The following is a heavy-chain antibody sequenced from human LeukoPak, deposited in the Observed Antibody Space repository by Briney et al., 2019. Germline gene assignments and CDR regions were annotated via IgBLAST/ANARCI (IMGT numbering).Heavy chain of an antibody. CDR2: IWHDGSNR. V-gene: IGHV3-33*08. D-gene: IGHD2-21*02. J-gene: IGHJ3*02. CDR3: VRVVTVSNTDPAFDI. CDR1: GFTLTNYP. Sequence: GGSLRLSCAASGFTLTNYPMSWVRQAPGKGLEWVAVIWHDGSNRHYVDSVKGRFTISRDNPKSTLYLQMNSLRAEDTAVYYCVRVVTVSNTDPAFDIWGRGTLVTVSS.